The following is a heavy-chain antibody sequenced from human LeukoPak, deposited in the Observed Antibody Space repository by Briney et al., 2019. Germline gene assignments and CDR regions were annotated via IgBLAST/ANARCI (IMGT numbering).Heavy chain of an antibody. J-gene: IGHJ2*01. CDR3: ARDRGYCSSTSCYSGYFDL. D-gene: IGHD2-2*01. V-gene: IGHV4-4*02. CDR1: GGSISSSNW. Sequence: SGTLSLTCAVSGGSISSSNWWSWVRQPPGKGLEWIGEIYHSESTNYNPSLKSRVTISVDKSKNQFSLKLSSVTAADTAVYYCARDRGYCSSTSCYSGYFDLWGRGTLVTASS. CDR2: IYHSEST.